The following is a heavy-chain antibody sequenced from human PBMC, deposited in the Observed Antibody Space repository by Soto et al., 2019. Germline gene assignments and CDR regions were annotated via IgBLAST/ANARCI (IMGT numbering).Heavy chain of an antibody. CDR3: AKDGIGEFDY. V-gene: IGHV3-30*18. D-gene: IGHD1-26*01. J-gene: IGHJ4*02. Sequence: QVQLVESGGGVVQPGRSLRLSCAASGFTFSSYGMHWVRQAPGKGLEWVAVISYDGSNKYYADSVKGRFTISRDNSKNTLYLQMNSLRAEDTAVYYCAKDGIGEFDYWGQGTLVTVSS. CDR1: GFTFSSYG. CDR2: ISYDGSNK.